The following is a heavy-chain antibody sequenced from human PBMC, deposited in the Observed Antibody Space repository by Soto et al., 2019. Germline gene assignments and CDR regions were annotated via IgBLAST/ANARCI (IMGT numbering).Heavy chain of an antibody. CDR1: DGSVNSYY. V-gene: IGHV4-59*02. D-gene: IGHD2-8*01. CDR2: IYHTGST. CDR3: AALGTVYRAVDH. J-gene: IGHJ4*02. Sequence: SETLSLTCSVSDGSVNSYYWTWIRQPPGKRLEWIGYIYHTGSTNYNPSLNNRVTISLDTSKNQVSLTLTSVTAADAAVYYCAALGTVYRAVDHWGQGTLVTVSS.